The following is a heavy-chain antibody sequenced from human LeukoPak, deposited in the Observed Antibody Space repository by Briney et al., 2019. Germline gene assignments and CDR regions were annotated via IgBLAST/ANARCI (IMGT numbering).Heavy chain of an antibody. J-gene: IGHJ4*02. D-gene: IGHD4-17*01. CDR3: ATTTVTTSAGFDY. Sequence: PSETLSLTCTVSGGSISGSSYYWGWIRQPPGKGLEWIGSIYYSGSTYYNPSLKSRVTISVDTSKNQFSLKLSSVTAADTAVYYCATTTVTTSAGFDYWGQGTLVTVSS. V-gene: IGHV4-39*01. CDR1: GGSISGSSYY. CDR2: IYYSGST.